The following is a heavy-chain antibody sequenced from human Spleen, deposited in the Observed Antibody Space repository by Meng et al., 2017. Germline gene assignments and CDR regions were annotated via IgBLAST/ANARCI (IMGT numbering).Heavy chain of an antibody. CDR3: ARLPMVRGVITLSDY. Sequence: SETLSLTCAVYGGSFRGYYWSWIRQPPGKGLEWIGEINHSGSTNYNPSLKSRFTIPVDTSKNQLALKLRPVTAADTAVYYCARLPMVRGVITLSDYWGQGTLVTVSS. CDR2: INHSGST. CDR1: GGSFRGYY. J-gene: IGHJ4*02. V-gene: IGHV4-34*01. D-gene: IGHD3-10*01.